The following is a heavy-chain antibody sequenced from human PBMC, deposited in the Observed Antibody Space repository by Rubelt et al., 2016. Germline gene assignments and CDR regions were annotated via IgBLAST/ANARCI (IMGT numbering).Heavy chain of an antibody. J-gene: IGHJ6*02. CDR2: IIPILGIA. D-gene: IGHD4-11*01. V-gene: IGHV1-69*04. CDR3: ARIRRTTVTTEYGMDV. CDR1: GGTFSSYA. Sequence: QVQLVQSGAEVKKPEASVKVSCKASGGTFSSYAISWVRQAPGQGLEWMGRIIPILGIANYAQKFQGRVTITADKSTSTAYMELSSLRSEDTAVYYCARIRRTTVTTEYGMDVWGQGTTVTVSS.